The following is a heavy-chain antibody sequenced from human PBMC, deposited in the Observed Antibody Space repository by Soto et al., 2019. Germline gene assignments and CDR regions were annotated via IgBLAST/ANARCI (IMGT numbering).Heavy chain of an antibody. J-gene: IGHJ4*02. V-gene: IGHV4-39*02. CDR2: ISHTGPT. CDR3: ARMGSNSWSMFDY. Sequence: SETLSLTCTVSGDSITSDGFYGGWFRRPPGQGLEWVGTISHTGPTFPNPPLSSRLTMSVDASKKHFSLKLSSVTAADTAVYYCARMGSNSWSMFDYWGQGTLVTVSS. D-gene: IGHD6-13*01. CDR1: GDSITSDGFY.